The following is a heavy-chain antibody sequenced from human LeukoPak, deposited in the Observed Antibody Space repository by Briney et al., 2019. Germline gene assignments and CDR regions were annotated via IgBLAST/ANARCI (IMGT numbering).Heavy chain of an antibody. CDR1: GYTLTELS. CDR2: FDPEDGET. J-gene: IGHJ6*04. CDR3: AIRNHYGSGNNYGMDV. D-gene: IGHD3-10*01. Sequence: GASVKVSCKVSGYTLTELSMHWVRQAPGQGLEWMGGFDPEDGETIYAQKFQGRVTMTEDTSTDTAYMELSSLRSEDTAVYYCAIRNHYGSGNNYGMDVWGKGTTVTVSS. V-gene: IGHV1-24*01.